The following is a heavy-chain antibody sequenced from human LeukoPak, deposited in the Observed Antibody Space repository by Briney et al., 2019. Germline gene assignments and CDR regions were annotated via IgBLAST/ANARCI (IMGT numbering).Heavy chain of an antibody. CDR1: GFTFSSYA. D-gene: IGHD4-17*01. J-gene: IGHJ6*02. V-gene: IGHV3-23*01. Sequence: GASLRLSCAASGFTFSSYAMSWVRQAPGKGLEWVSAISGSGGSTYYADSVKGRFTISGDNSKNTLYLQMNSLRAEDTAVYYCAGSTVTTVSYYYGMDVWGQGTTVTVSS. CDR2: ISGSGGST. CDR3: AGSTVTTVSYYYGMDV.